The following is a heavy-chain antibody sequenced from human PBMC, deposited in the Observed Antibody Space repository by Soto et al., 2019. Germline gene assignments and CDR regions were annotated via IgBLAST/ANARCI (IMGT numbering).Heavy chain of an antibody. J-gene: IGHJ5*02. CDR1: GYTFLTYD. CDR2: ISTKNGHT. D-gene: IGHD3-3*02. CDR3: ARDHFPWFDP. V-gene: IGHV1-18*01. Sequence: QVQLVQSGAEVKKSGASVKVSCKASGYTFLTYDISWVRQAPGQGLEWMGWISTKNGHTNYSQNLQGRATMTTDTPTNTAFLELRNLRSDGTAVYLGARDHFPWFDPWGQGTLVTVSS.